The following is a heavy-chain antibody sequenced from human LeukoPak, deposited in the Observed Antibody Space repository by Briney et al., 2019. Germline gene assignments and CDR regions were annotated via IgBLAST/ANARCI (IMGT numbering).Heavy chain of an antibody. CDR3: GRSNQADDY. V-gene: IGHV3-23*01. D-gene: IGHD1-14*01. CDR1: GFTFSSYA. J-gene: IGHJ4*02. Sequence: GGSLRLSCAASGFTFSSYAMSWVRQAPGKGLEWVSAISGSGGSTYYVDSVKGRFTISRDNSKNTLYLQMDSLRADDTGVYYCGRSNQADDYWGQGTLVTVSS. CDR2: ISGSGGST.